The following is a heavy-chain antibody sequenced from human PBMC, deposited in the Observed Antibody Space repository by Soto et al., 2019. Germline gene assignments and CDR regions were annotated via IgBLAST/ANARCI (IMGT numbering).Heavy chain of an antibody. CDR2: ISYSGSP. J-gene: IGHJ1*01. CDR1: GVSVTRDYQ. V-gene: IGHV4-30-4*01. D-gene: IGHD3-16*01. Sequence: TLSLTCTVSGVSVTRDYQWIWIRQPPGKGLEWIGHISYSGSPYYHPSLRSRLSISVDTSKNQFSLKVKSVTAADTAVYYCARAWGFWGQGTLVTVSS. CDR3: ARAWGF.